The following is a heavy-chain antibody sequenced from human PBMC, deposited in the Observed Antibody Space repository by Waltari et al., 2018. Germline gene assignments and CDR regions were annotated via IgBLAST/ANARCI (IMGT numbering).Heavy chain of an antibody. CDR3: ARDESGAVRGVIPDY. CDR1: GFTFSSYS. J-gene: IGHJ4*02. V-gene: IGHV3-21*01. D-gene: IGHD3-10*01. Sequence: EVQLVESGGGLVKPGGSLRLSCADSGFTFSSYSMNWVRQAPGKGLEWVSSMSSSSSYIYYADSVKGRSTISRDNAKNSLYLQMNSLRADDTAVYYCARDESGAVRGVIPDYWGQGTLVTVSS. CDR2: MSSSSSYI.